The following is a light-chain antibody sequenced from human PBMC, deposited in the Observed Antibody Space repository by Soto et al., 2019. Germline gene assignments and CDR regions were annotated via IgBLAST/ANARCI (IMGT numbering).Light chain of an antibody. CDR2: GTS. V-gene: IGKV3-20*01. CDR3: QNFGT. Sequence: IVLTQSPGTLSLSPGERATLSCRASQSVSSNFFAWYQQKPGQAPRLVLYGTSSRPTGIPDRFSGSRSETDFTLTISRLEPEDFGVYYCQNFGTFGQGTRVEIK. J-gene: IGKJ1*01. CDR1: QSVSSNF.